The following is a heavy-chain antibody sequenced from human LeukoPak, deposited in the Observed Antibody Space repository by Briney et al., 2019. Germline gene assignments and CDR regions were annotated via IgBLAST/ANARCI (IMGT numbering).Heavy chain of an antibody. Sequence: GGSLRLSCDGSGLTFSNAWMSWVRLAPGKGLEWIGRIKPKTESGTTDYAAPVNGRLTISRDDSKNALFLQMNSLKIEDTGVYYCTTGNPFDFWGQGTLVTVSS. V-gene: IGHV3-15*01. CDR2: IKPKTESGTT. J-gene: IGHJ4*02. D-gene: IGHD1-14*01. CDR3: TTGNPFDF. CDR1: GLTFSNAW.